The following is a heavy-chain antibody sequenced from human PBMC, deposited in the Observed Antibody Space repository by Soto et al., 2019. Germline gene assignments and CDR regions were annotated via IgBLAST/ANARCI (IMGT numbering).Heavy chain of an antibody. J-gene: IGHJ4*02. CDR1: EFSFDDYA. CDR3: AKSSVWYPYFDS. D-gene: IGHD6-13*01. V-gene: IGHV3-23*01. CDR2: ITYTGVST. Sequence: GGSLRLSCAASEFSFDDYAMSWVRQAPGKGLEWVSSITYTGVSTYYADSVKGRFTISRDNSRDTLFLQMNSLRAEDTAIYYCAKSSVWYPYFDSWGQGTLVTVS.